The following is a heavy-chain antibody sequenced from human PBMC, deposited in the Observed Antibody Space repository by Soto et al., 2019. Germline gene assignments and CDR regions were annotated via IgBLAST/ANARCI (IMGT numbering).Heavy chain of an antibody. J-gene: IGHJ4*02. CDR2: ISAYNGNT. CDR1: GYTFTSYG. Sequence: ASVKVSCKASGYTFTSYGISWVRQAPGQGLEWMGWISAYNGNTNYAQRLQGRVTMTTDTSTSTAYMELRSLRSDDTAVYYCARDLWGGDSSGYYRDFDYWGQGTLVTVSS. D-gene: IGHD3-22*01. CDR3: ARDLWGGDSSGYYRDFDY. V-gene: IGHV1-18*01.